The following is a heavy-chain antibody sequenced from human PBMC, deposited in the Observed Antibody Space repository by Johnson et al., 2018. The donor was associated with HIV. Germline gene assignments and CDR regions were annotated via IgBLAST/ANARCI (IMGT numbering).Heavy chain of an antibody. D-gene: IGHD3-22*01. Sequence: MLLVESGGGLVQPGGSLRLSCAASGFTFSDYYMSWVRQAPGKGLEWVSAISGSGGSTYYADSVKGRFTISRDNSKNTLYLQMNSLRAEDTAVYYCAKDQVSGYYCDAFDIWGQGTMVTVSS. V-gene: IGHV3-23*04. CDR1: GFTFSDYY. CDR2: ISGSGGST. CDR3: AKDQVSGYYCDAFDI. J-gene: IGHJ3*02.